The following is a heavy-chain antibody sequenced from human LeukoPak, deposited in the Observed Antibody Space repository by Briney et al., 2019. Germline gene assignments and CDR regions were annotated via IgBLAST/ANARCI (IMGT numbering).Heavy chain of an antibody. Sequence: PGGSLRLSCVASGFTFSTYSFNWVRQPPGKGLEWIGSIYYSGSTYYNPSLKSRVTISVDTSKNQFSLKLSSVTAADTAVYYCARDPINYYDSSGQIDYWGQGTLVTVSS. CDR2: IYYSGST. CDR3: ARDPINYYDSSGQIDY. CDR1: GFTFSTYS. D-gene: IGHD3-22*01. J-gene: IGHJ4*02. V-gene: IGHV4-39*07.